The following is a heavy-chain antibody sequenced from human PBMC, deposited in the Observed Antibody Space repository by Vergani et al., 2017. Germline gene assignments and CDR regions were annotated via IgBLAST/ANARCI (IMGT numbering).Heavy chain of an antibody. CDR1: GYSFTSYW. J-gene: IGHJ3*02. CDR2: IYPGDSDT. V-gene: IGHV5-51*03. D-gene: IGHD3-22*01. CDR3: ARPSSGGYYDSSGYWGPQYAAFDI. Sequence: EVQLVQSGAEVKTPGESLKISCTGSGYSFTSYWIGWVRQLPGKGLEWMGIIYPGDSDTSYSPSFQGQVTSSADKSISTAYLQWSSLKASDTAMYYCARPSSGGYYDSSGYWGPQYAAFDIWGQGTMVTVSS.